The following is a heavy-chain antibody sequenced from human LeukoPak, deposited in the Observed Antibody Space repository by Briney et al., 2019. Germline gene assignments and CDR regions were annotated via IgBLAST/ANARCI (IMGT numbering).Heavy chain of an antibody. Sequence: PSETLSLTCTVSGGSISSGDYYWSWIRQPPGKGLEWIGYIYYSGSTYYNPSLKSRDTISVDTSKNQFSLKLSSVTAADTAVYYCARTDIVVVRGFDYWGQGTLVTVSS. J-gene: IGHJ4*02. CDR3: ARTDIVVVRGFDY. CDR2: IYYSGST. V-gene: IGHV4-30-4*08. CDR1: GGSISSGDYY. D-gene: IGHD2-2*01.